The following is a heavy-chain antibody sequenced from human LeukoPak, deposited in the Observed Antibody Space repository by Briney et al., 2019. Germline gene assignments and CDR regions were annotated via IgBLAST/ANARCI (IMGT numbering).Heavy chain of an antibody. CDR3: ARAAIRGVIRGYFDY. V-gene: IGHV4-34*01. Sequence: SETLSLTCAVYGGSFSGYYWSWIRQPPGKGLEWIGEINHSGSTNYNPSLKSRVTISVDTSKNRFSLKLSSVTAADTAVYYCARAAIRGVIRGYFDYWGQGTLVTVSS. J-gene: IGHJ4*02. CDR2: INHSGST. D-gene: IGHD3-10*01. CDR1: GGSFSGYY.